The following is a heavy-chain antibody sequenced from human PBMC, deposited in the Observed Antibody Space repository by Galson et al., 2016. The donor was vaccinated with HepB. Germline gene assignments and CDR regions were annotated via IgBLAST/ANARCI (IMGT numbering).Heavy chain of an antibody. Sequence: SETLSLTCTVSGGSMSSYYWSWIRRPPEKGLECIGYIYSSGSTHYNPSFKSRVTISIDTSRNQFSLKLSSVTAAATAVYYCARFPLGYSSSATDTAMDFWGQGTTVTVSS. J-gene: IGHJ6*02. D-gene: IGHD6-19*01. CDR3: ARFPLGYSSSATDTAMDF. CDR1: GGSMSSYY. CDR2: IYSSGST. V-gene: IGHV4-59*08.